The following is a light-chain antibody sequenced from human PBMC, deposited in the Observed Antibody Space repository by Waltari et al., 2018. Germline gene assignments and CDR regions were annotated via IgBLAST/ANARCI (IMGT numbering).Light chain of an antibody. CDR3: QQSYSTPWT. J-gene: IGKJ1*01. CDR1: QTITNY. Sequence: DIQMTKSPSSLSASEGARVTITCRASQTITNYINWYQQKSGKAPKLLIYAASSLQSGVPSRFSGSGSGTDFTLTITSLQPEDFATYHCQQSYSTPWTFGQGTKVEIK. CDR2: AAS. V-gene: IGKV1-39*01.